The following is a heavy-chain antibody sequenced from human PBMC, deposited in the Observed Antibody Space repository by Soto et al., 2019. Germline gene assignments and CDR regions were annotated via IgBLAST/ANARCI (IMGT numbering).Heavy chain of an antibody. D-gene: IGHD6-13*01. J-gene: IGHJ4*02. CDR2: ITPGGGIT. Sequence: QVQLVQSRAEVKKPGASVRVSCKASGYTFTTYDIHWVRQAPGLGLEWMGIITPGGGITSYAQKFKGRITMTRDTSTSTVYMELSSLRSEDTAMYYCAKVLSELVPRYFDTWGQGTLVTVSS. CDR3: AKVLSELVPRYFDT. V-gene: IGHV1-46*01. CDR1: GYTFTTYD.